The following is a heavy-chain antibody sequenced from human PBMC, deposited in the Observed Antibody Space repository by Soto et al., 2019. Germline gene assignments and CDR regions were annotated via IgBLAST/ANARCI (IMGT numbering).Heavy chain of an antibody. Sequence: QVQLVESGGGVVQPGRSLRLSCAASGFTFSSYGMHWVRQAPGKGLEWVAVISYDGSNKYYADSVMGRFTISRDNSKNTLYLQMNSLRAEDTAVYYCAKLASGTQYNFFGGVIDSFDYWGQGTLVTVSS. J-gene: IGHJ4*02. CDR1: GFTFSSYG. CDR3: AKLASGTQYNFFGGVIDSFDY. D-gene: IGHD3-16*02. CDR2: ISYDGSNK. V-gene: IGHV3-30*18.